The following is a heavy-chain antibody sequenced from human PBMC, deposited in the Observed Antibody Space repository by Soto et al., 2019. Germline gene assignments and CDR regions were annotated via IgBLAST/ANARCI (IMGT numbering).Heavy chain of an antibody. J-gene: IGHJ4*02. CDR3: ARGPSGDKVDS. CDR2: IYDGGRT. CDR1: GGSISTVDYW. V-gene: IGHV4-30-4*01. Sequence: QVQLQESGPGLVKPSQTLSLTCTVSGGSISTVDYWWSWIRQSPDMGLEWIGHIYDGGRTYNNPSLDSPVTSSVDTSKTQRSLTLSSVSDADTAVYYCARGPSGDKVDSWGQGTLVTVSS. D-gene: IGHD7-27*01.